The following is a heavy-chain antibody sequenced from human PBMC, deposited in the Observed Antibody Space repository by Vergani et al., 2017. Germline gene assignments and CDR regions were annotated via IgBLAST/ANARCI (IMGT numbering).Heavy chain of an antibody. V-gene: IGHV3-30*02. CDR2: IRYDGSNK. Sequence: QVQLVESGGGVVQPGGSLRLSCAASGFTFSSYGMHWVRQAPGNGLEWVAFIRYDGSNKYYADSVKGRFTISRDNSKNTLYLQMNSLRAEDTAVYYCAKDRQDIVVVPAAMPYYYYGMDVWGQGTTVTVSS. CDR3: AKDRQDIVVVPAAMPYYYYGMDV. J-gene: IGHJ6*02. CDR1: GFTFSSYG. D-gene: IGHD2-2*01.